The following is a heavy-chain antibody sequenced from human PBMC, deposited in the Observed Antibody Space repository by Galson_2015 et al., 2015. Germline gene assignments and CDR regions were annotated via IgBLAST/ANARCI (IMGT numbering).Heavy chain of an antibody. CDR3: ATDGRGFYDSRADY. J-gene: IGHJ4*02. Sequence: ETLSLTCTVSGGSISSRSYYWGWIRQPPGKGPEWIGSIYYSGSTYYNPSLKSRVTISVDTSKNQFSLKLSSVTAADTAVYYCATDGRGFYDSRADYWGQGTLVTVSS. CDR2: IYYSGST. D-gene: IGHD3-22*01. CDR1: GGSISSRSYY. V-gene: IGHV4-39*02.